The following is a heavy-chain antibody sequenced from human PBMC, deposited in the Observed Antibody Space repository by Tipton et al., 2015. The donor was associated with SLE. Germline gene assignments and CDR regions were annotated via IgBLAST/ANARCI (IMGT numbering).Heavy chain of an antibody. D-gene: IGHD3-22*01. CDR3: ARAPTMYYYDIDYFDY. V-gene: IGHV4-39*01. CDR1: GGSISSRSHF. J-gene: IGHJ4*02. CDR2: GYYNGNT. Sequence: TLSLTCTVSGGSISSRSHFWNWIRQPPGKGLEWIGSGYYNGNTYYNPSLRGRVTVSVDTSTNLFSLKLSSVTAADTAVYYCARAPTMYYYDIDYFDYWGQGSLVTVSS.